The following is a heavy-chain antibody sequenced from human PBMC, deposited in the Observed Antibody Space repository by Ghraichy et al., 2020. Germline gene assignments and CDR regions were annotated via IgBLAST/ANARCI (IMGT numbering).Heavy chain of an antibody. J-gene: IGHJ6*02. V-gene: IGHV3-11*01. CDR3: ARRVSDGMDV. CDR1: GFTFGDYY. CDR2: ITSSGDAT. Sequence: GGSLRLSCAASGFTFGDYYMNWIRQAPGKGLEWVSYITSSGDATYYAASVKGRFTISRDNAKNSLSLQMNRLRAEDTAVYYCARRVSDGMDVWGQGTTVTVSS.